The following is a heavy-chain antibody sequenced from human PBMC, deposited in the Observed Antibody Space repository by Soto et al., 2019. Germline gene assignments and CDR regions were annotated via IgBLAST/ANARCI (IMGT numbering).Heavy chain of an antibody. J-gene: IGHJ5*02. CDR2: ISAYTDDP. V-gene: IGHV1-18*01. Sequence: QGQLVQYGAEVKKPGASVKVSCTASGNTFTNFGVTWVRQAPGQGLEWMGWISAYTDDPNYAQKFQGRVTMTIDTSTSTAYLDLRSLTSDDTAVYYCARVISGAEAWFDPWGQGTLVTVSS. CDR1: GNTFTNFG. CDR3: ARVISGAEAWFDP.